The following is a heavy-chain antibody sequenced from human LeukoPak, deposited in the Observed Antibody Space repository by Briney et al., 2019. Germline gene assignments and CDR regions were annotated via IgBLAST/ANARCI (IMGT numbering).Heavy chain of an antibody. CDR2: ISTNSANT. CDR3: AKGQSTIATRSFDS. J-gene: IGHJ4*02. D-gene: IGHD6-6*01. V-gene: IGHV3-23*01. CDR1: GFTFSTYG. Sequence: GGSLRLSCAASGFTFSTYGMNWVRQAPGKGLEWVSTISTNSANTYYTDSVKGRFTISRDNSKDTLCMQMNSLRAEDTAVYYCAKGQSTIATRSFDSWGQGTLVTVSS.